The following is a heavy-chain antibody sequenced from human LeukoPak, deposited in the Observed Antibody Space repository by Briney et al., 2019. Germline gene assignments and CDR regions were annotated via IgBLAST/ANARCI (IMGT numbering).Heavy chain of an antibody. CDR3: ARGWQQLVIYDY. J-gene: IGHJ4*02. Sequence: ASVKVSCKASGGTFNNYAMSWVRQAPGQGLEWMGGIIPIFGTTNYAQKFRGRVTITADKSTSTAYMELSSLRSEDTGVYYCARGWQQLVIYDYWGQGTLVTVSS. D-gene: IGHD6-13*01. V-gene: IGHV1-69*06. CDR2: IIPIFGTT. CDR1: GGTFNNYA.